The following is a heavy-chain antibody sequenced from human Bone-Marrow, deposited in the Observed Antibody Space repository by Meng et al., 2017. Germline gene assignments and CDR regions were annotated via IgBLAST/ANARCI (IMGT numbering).Heavy chain of an antibody. D-gene: IGHD4-17*01. CDR1: GFTFGDYA. Sequence: GGSLRLSCTASGFTFGDYAMSWVLQAPGKGLEWVGFIRSKAYGGTTEYAASVKGRFTISRDDSKSIAYLQMNSLKTEDTAVYYCTRDLSHRYGDYGSGDAFDIWGQGTMVTVSS. J-gene: IGHJ3*02. CDR2: IRSKAYGGTT. CDR3: TRDLSHRYGDYGSGDAFDI. V-gene: IGHV3-49*04.